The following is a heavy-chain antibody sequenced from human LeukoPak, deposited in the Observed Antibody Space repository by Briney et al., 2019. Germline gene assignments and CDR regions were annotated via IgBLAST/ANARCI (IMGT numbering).Heavy chain of an antibody. CDR3: ARGYCSGGSCLLDY. CDR2: INPNSGGT. Sequence: ASVYVSCTASGYTFTGYYMHWVRQAPGQGLEWMGRINPNSGGTNYAQKFQGRVTMTRDTSISTAYMELSRLRSDDTAVYYCARGYCSGGSCLLDYWGQGTLVTVSS. V-gene: IGHV1-2*06. CDR1: GYTFTGYY. J-gene: IGHJ4*02. D-gene: IGHD2-15*01.